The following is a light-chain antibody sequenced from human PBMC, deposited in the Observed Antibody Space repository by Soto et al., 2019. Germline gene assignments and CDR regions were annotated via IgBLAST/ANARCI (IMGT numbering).Light chain of an antibody. CDR1: SSDVGGYNY. CDR3: NSYASSSTLVV. V-gene: IGLV2-14*03. CDR2: DVS. J-gene: IGLJ2*01. Sequence: QSALTQPASVSGSPGQSITISCTGTSSDVGGYNYVSWYQHHPGRAPKLIISDVSHRPSGVSNRFSGSKSGNTASLTISGLQAADEADYYCNSYASSSTLVVFGGGTKLTVL.